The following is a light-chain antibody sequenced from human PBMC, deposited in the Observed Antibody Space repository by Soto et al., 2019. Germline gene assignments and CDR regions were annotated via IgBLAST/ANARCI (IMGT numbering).Light chain of an antibody. CDR1: QSVSSND. CDR2: GAS. J-gene: IGKJ2*01. Sequence: ESVLTQSPGTLSLSPGERATLSCCASQSVSSNDFAWYQQKPGQAPRLLIYGASRRVTGVQDRFRGSGSGTDFTPTVNRLQPEDFAVSYCQQYGNSPPTFGQGTNLGIK. CDR3: QQYGNSPPT. V-gene: IGKV3-20*01.